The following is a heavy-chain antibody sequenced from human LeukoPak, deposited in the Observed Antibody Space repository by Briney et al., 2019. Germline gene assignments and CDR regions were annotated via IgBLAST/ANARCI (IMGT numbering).Heavy chain of an antibody. J-gene: IGHJ5*02. D-gene: IGHD2-2*01. CDR2: ISAYNGNT. CDR1: GGTFSSYA. CDR3: ARVVRYCSSTSCYGDNWFDP. V-gene: IGHV1-18*01. Sequence: GASVKVSCKASGGTFSSYAISWVRQAPGQGLEWMGWISAYNGNTNYAQKLQGRVTMTTDTSTSTAYMELRSLRSDDTAVYYCARVVRYCSSTSCYGDNWFDPWGQGTLVTVSS.